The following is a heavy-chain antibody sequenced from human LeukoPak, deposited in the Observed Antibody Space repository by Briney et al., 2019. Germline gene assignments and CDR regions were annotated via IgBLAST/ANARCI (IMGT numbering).Heavy chain of an antibody. CDR1: GFTFSSYG. CDR3: AKKRKDQDSSGDYYAYFQH. D-gene: IGHD3-22*01. J-gene: IGHJ1*01. V-gene: IGHV3-30*18. CDR2: ISYDGSNK. Sequence: GGSLRLSCAASGFTFSSYGMHWVCQAPGKGLEWLAVISYDGSNKYYADSVKGRFTISRDNSKNTVYLQMNGLRAEDRAVYYCAKKRKDQDSSGDYYAYFQHWGQGTLVTVSS.